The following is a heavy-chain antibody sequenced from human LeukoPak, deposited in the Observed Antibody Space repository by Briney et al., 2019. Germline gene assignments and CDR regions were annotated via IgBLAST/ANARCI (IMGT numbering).Heavy chain of an antibody. CDR3: AKDRGIVATCLDY. CDR2: ISGSGGST. CDR1: GFTFSTYG. D-gene: IGHD5-12*01. J-gene: IGHJ4*02. V-gene: IGHV3-23*01. Sequence: GGSLRLSCAASGFTFSTYGMSWVRQAPGKGLEWVSAISGSGGSTYYADSVKGRFTISRDNSKNTLYLQMNSLRAEDTAVYYCAKDRGIVATCLDYWGQGTLVTVSS.